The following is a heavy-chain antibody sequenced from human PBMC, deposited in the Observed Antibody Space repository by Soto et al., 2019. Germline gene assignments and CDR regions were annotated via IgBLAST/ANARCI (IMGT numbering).Heavy chain of an antibody. D-gene: IGHD6-19*01. CDR2: ISGSGGST. CDR3: AKDYLGILVAGTEGSFAY. CDR1: GFTFSSYA. V-gene: IGHV3-23*01. J-gene: IGHJ4*02. Sequence: GGSLRLSCAASGFTFSSYAMSWVRQAPGKGLEWVSAISGSGGSTYYADSVKGRFTISRDNSKNTLYLQMNSLRAEDTAVYYCAKDYLGILVAGTEGSFAYWGQGTLVTVSS.